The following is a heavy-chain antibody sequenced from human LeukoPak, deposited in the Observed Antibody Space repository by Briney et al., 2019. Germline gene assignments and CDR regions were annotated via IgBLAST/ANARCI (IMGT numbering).Heavy chain of an antibody. CDR1: GNTLTELF. CDR3: ATRGGYSYGYYSKSLDY. Sequence: ASVKVSCKVSGNTLTELFIHWVRQAPGKGLEWMGGFDPEEGETIYAQKFQGRVTMTEDTSTDTAYMELSSLRSEDTAVYYCATRGGYSYGYYSKSLDYWGQGTLVTVSS. V-gene: IGHV1-24*01. D-gene: IGHD5-18*01. J-gene: IGHJ4*02. CDR2: FDPEEGET.